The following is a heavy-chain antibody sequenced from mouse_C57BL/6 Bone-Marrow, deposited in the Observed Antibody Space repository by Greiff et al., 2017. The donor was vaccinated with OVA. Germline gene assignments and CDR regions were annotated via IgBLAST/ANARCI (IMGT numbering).Heavy chain of an antibody. CDR2: IDPENGDT. Sequence: VQLQQSGAELVRPGASVKLSCTASGFNIKDDYMHWVKQRPEQGLEWIGWIDPENGDTEYASKFQGKATITADTSSNTAYLQLSSLTSEDTAVYYCTTYYDYDVLFDYWGQGTTLTVSS. CDR3: TTYYDYDVLFDY. D-gene: IGHD2-4*01. CDR1: GFNIKDDY. J-gene: IGHJ2*01. V-gene: IGHV14-4*01.